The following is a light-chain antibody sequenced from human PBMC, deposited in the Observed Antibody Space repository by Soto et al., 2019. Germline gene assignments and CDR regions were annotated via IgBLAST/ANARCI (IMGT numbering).Light chain of an antibody. CDR2: GAS. J-gene: IGKJ2*01. Sequence: EIVLTQSPGTLSLSPGERATLSCRASQSVSSSYLAWYQQKPGQAPRLLIYGASNRATGIPDTFRGSGSGTDFTLTISRLEPEDFAIYYCQQYGGSPYTFGQGTKLEIK. CDR1: QSVSSSY. V-gene: IGKV3-20*01. CDR3: QQYGGSPYT.